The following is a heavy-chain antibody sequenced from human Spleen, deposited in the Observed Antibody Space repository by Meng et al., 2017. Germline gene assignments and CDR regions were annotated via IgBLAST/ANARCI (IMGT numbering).Heavy chain of an antibody. Sequence: GESLKISCAASGFTFRSYGMSWVRQAPGKGLEWVSAISGTGGSTYYADSVKGRFTISRDNSQNTLYLQMNSLRAEDTAVYYCAKGTGRGYNYGSDYWGQGTLVTVSS. V-gene: IGHV3-23*01. J-gene: IGHJ4*02. CDR3: AKGTGRGYNYGSDY. D-gene: IGHD5-18*01. CDR2: ISGTGGST. CDR1: GFTFRSYG.